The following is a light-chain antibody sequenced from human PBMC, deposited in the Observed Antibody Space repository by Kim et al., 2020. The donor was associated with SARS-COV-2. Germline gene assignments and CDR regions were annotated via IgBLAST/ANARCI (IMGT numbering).Light chain of an antibody. Sequence: SSELTQDPAVSVALGQTVKITCQGDSLRSYYASWYQQKPGQAPLLVFFGKNSRPSGIPDRFSGSSSGNTASLTISGAQAEDEADFYCNSRDTSGDHVLFGGGTQLTVL. CDR3: NSRDTSGDHVL. J-gene: IGLJ2*01. CDR1: SLRSYY. CDR2: GKN. V-gene: IGLV3-19*01.